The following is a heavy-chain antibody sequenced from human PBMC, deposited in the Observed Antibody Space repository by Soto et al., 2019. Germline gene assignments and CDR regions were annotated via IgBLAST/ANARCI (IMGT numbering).Heavy chain of an antibody. CDR1: GSSFTNYG. CDR3: SRDRGVAPPVAGNTHYYSYRYV. V-gene: IGHV1-18*01. J-gene: IGHJ6*03. CDR2: ISGYKCDT. D-gene: IGHD6-19*01. Sequence: QDQLVQAGGEVKKPGASVKVSCKATGSSFTNYGITWVRQAPGPGFEWLGWISGYKCDTNYAQKLQGRVTMTTDATNRTAHLELRSLRSDDTAVYYCSRDRGVAPPVAGNTHYYSYRYVWGKGTTVTVSS.